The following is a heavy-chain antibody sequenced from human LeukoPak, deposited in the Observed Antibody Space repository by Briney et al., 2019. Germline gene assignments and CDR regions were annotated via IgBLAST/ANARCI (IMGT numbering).Heavy chain of an antibody. V-gene: IGHV5-51*01. Sequence: GESLRISCKASGYSFTNYWIGWVRQMPGKGLEWMGIIYPGDFDTRYSPSFQGQVTISAEKSLTTAYLMWSSLKASDSAIYYCARHLRSQPFHYWGQGTLVTVSS. CDR1: GYSFTNYW. D-gene: IGHD3-10*01. J-gene: IGHJ4*02. CDR2: IYPGDFDT. CDR3: ARHLRSQPFHY.